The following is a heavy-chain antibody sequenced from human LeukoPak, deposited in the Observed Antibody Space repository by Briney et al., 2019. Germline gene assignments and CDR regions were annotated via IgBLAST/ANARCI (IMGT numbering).Heavy chain of an antibody. V-gene: IGHV3-23*01. CDR3: AKLPSYYYDSSGYYCFDY. Sequence: GGSLRLSCAASGFTFSSYAMSWVRQAPGKGLEWVSAISGSGGSTYYADSVKGRFTISRDNSKNTLYLQMNSLRAEDTAVYYCAKLPSYYYDSSGYYCFDYWGQGTLVTVSS. D-gene: IGHD3-22*01. CDR2: ISGSGGST. CDR1: GFTFSSYA. J-gene: IGHJ4*02.